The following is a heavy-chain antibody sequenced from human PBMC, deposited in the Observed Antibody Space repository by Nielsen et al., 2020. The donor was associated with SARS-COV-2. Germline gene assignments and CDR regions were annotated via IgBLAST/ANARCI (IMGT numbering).Heavy chain of an antibody. CDR1: GFTFSSYG. V-gene: IGHV3-30*18. CDR3: AKDGPHSSSAPGYYYMDV. CDR2: ISYDGSNK. J-gene: IGHJ6*03. Sequence: GGSLRLSCAASGFTFSSYGMHWVRQAPGKGLEWVAVISYDGSNKYYADSVKGRFTISRDNPKNTLYLQMNSLRAEDTAVYYCAKDGPHSSSAPGYYYMDVWGKGTTVTVSS. D-gene: IGHD6-6*01.